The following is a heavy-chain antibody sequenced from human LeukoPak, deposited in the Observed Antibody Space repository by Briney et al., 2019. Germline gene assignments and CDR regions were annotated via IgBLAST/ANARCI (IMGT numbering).Heavy chain of an antibody. Sequence: ASVKVSCKASGYTFTSYGISWVRQAPGQGLEWMGWISAYNGNTNYAQKLQGRVTMTTDTSTSTVYMELSSLRSEDTAVYYCARDISHYYDSSGLHLGDAFDIWGQGTMVTVSS. V-gene: IGHV1-18*01. CDR2: ISAYNGNT. CDR3: ARDISHYYDSSGLHLGDAFDI. CDR1: GYTFTSYG. J-gene: IGHJ3*02. D-gene: IGHD3-22*01.